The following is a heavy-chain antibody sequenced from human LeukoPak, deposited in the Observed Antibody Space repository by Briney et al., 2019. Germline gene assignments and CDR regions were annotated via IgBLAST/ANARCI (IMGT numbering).Heavy chain of an antibody. V-gene: IGHV1-69*04. CDR2: IIPILGIA. D-gene: IGHD6-6*01. CDR1: GGTFSSYA. J-gene: IGHJ4*02. CDR3: ARDASIAARPRYYFDY. Sequence: WASAKVSCKASGGTFSSYAISWVRQAPGQGLEWMGRIIPILGIANYAQKFQGRVTITADKSTSTAYMELSSLRSEDTAVYYCARDASIAARPRYYFDYWGQGTLVTVSS.